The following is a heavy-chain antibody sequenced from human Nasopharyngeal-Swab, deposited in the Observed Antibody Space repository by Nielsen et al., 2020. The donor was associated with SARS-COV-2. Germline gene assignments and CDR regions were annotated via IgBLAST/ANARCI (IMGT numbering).Heavy chain of an antibody. V-gene: IGHV4-39*07. D-gene: IGHD3-9*01. CDR1: GGSISSSSYY. CDR3: ARVRYDILTGYSFFDY. J-gene: IGHJ4*02. Sequence: GSLRLSCTVSGGSISSSSYYWVWIRQPPGKGLEWIGSIYYSGSTYYNPSLKSRVTISVDTSKNQFSLKLSSVTAADTAVYYCARVRYDILTGYSFFDYWGQGTLVTVSS. CDR2: IYYSGST.